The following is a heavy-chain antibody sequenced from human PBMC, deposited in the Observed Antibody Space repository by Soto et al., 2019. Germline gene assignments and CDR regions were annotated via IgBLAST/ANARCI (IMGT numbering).Heavy chain of an antibody. V-gene: IGHV1-46*01. CDR3: ARDASGYYYGSLDY. CDR1: GYTFTSYH. J-gene: IGHJ4*02. CDR2: INPSRGTT. Sequence: ASVKVSCKASGYTFTSYHVHWVRQAPGQGLELMGIINPSRGTTTYAQKFQGRVTMTMDTSASTVYLELCSLRSEDTAMYYCARDASGYYYGSLDYWGQGTLVTVAS. D-gene: IGHD3-22*01.